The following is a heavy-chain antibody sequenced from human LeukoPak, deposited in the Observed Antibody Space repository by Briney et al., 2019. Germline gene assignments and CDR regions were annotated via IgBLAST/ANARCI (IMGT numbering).Heavy chain of an antibody. J-gene: IGHJ6*02. CDR2: ISGTSTTI. V-gene: IGHV3-48*04. D-gene: IGHD3-22*01. Sequence: GGSLRLSCAASGFTFSSYSMNWVRQAPGKGLEWVSYISGTSTTIYYTDSVKGRFTIFRDNAKNSLYLQMNSLRAEDTAVYYCARDKYYYDVSGYYPTYGMDVWGQGTTVTVSS. CDR3: ARDKYYYDVSGYYPTYGMDV. CDR1: GFTFSSYS.